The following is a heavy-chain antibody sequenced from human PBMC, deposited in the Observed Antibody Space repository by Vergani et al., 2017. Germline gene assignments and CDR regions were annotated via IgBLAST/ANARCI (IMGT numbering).Heavy chain of an antibody. Sequence: QITLRESGPTLVKPTQTLTLTCTFSGFSLTTGGEGVGWIRHPPGRALEWLAFVYWNDDERYRPSLKSRVTITKDTSKNEVVLTMATMDPVDTATYYCVHRLGYFDWDGAFDVWGPGTMVTVSS. CDR1: GFSLTTGGEG. V-gene: IGHV2-5*01. D-gene: IGHD3-9*01. CDR3: VHRLGYFDWDGAFDV. J-gene: IGHJ3*01. CDR2: VYWNDDE.